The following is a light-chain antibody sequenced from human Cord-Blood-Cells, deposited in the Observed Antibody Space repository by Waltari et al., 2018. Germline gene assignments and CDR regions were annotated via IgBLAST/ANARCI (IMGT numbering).Light chain of an antibody. V-gene: IGLV5-45*02. CDR3: MIWHSSAWV. CDR2: YKSDSDK. Sequence: QAVLTQPSSLSASPGASASLTCTLRSGINVGTYRIYWYQQKPGSPPQYLLRYKSDSDKQQGSGVPSRCSGSKDASANAVILLISGLQSEDEADYSCMIWHSSAWVFGGGTKLTVL. J-gene: IGLJ3*02. CDR1: SGINVGTYR.